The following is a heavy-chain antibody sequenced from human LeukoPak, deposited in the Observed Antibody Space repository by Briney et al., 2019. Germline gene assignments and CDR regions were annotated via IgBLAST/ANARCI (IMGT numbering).Heavy chain of an antibody. CDR1: GFTFSSYG. Sequence: GGSLRPSCAASGFTFSSYGMSWVRQAPGKGLEWVSAISGSGGSTYYADSVKGRFTISRDNSKNTLYLQMNSLRAEDTAVYYCAKDKEQWLVRGYFDLWGRGTLVTVSS. V-gene: IGHV3-23*01. CDR2: ISGSGGST. D-gene: IGHD6-19*01. CDR3: AKDKEQWLVRGYFDL. J-gene: IGHJ2*01.